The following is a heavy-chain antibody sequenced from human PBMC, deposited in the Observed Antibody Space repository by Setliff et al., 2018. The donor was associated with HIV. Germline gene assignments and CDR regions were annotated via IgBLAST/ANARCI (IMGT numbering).Heavy chain of an antibody. CDR1: GYSISSGYY. D-gene: IGHD3-3*01. CDR2: IYHSGST. J-gene: IGHJ4*02. CDR3: ARPGTRWSFDY. Sequence: PSETLSLTCAVSGYSISSGYYWGWIRQPPGKGLEWIGSIYHSGSTYYNPSLKSRVTISVDTSKNQFSLKLSSVTAEDTAVYYCARPGTRWSFDYWGRGILVTVSS. V-gene: IGHV4-38-2*01.